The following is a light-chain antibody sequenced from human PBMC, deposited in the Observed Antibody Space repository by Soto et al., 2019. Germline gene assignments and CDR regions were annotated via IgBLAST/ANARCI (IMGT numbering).Light chain of an antibody. CDR3: QQYGSSGT. CDR2: GAS. Sequence: EIEMTQSPATLSLAPGERVTLSCRASESVSTNLAWYQQKAGQAPRLLIYGASARATGIPARFSGSGSGTDFTLTISRLEPEDFAVYYCQQYGSSGTFGQGTKVDIK. CDR1: ESVSTN. J-gene: IGKJ1*01. V-gene: IGKV3-15*01.